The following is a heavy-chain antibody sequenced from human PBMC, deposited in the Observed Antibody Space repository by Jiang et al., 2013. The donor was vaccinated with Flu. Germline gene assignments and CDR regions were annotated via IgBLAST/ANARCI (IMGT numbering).Heavy chain of an antibody. CDR1: LSTTGVG. D-gene: IGHD6-6*01. V-gene: IGHV2-5*02. J-gene: IGHJ4*02. CDR2: IYWDGDE. CDR3: ARSIAARPAPFDY. Sequence: LSTTGVGVGWIRQPPGKAPEWLALIYWDGDERYSSSLKTRLSITKDTSKNQVVLTMTNMDPVDTATYYCARSIAARPAPFDYWGQGTLVTVSS.